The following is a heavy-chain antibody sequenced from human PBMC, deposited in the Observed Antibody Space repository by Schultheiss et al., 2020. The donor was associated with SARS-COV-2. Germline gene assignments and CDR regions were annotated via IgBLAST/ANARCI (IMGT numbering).Heavy chain of an antibody. J-gene: IGHJ4*02. CDR3: AREEMTDYSNYFGY. CDR2: IYYSGIT. Sequence: SETLSLTCTVSGGSISSYYWSWIRQPPGKGLEWIGYIYYSGITNYNPSLKSRVTISVDTSKNQFSLKLSSVTAADTAVYFCAREEMTDYSNYFGYWGQGTLVTVSS. D-gene: IGHD4-11*01. V-gene: IGHV4-59*12. CDR1: GGSISSYY.